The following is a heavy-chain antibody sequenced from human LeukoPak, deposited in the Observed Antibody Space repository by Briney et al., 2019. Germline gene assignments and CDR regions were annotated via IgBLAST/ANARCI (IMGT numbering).Heavy chain of an antibody. Sequence: ASVKVSCKASGGTFSSYAISWVRQAPGQGLEWMGRIIPILGIANYAQKFQGRVTITADKSTSTAYMELSSLRSEDTAVYYCARGPVVVTAPFDYWGQGTLVTVSS. V-gene: IGHV1-69*04. CDR2: IIPILGIA. D-gene: IGHD2-21*02. CDR3: ARGPVVVTAPFDY. J-gene: IGHJ4*02. CDR1: GGTFSSYA.